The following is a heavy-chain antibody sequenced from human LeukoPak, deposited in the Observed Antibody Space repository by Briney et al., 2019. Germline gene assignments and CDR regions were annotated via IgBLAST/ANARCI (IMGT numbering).Heavy chain of an antibody. D-gene: IGHD6-19*01. CDR2: INHSGST. V-gene: IGHV4-34*01. Sequence: SETLSLTCAVYGGSFSGYYWSWIRQPPGKGLEWIGEINHSGSTNYNPSLKSRVTISVDTSKNQLSLKLSSVTAADTAVYYCARGVKRWLVLSVVEYFQHWGQGTLVTVSS. CDR3: ARGVKRWLVLSVVEYFQH. J-gene: IGHJ1*01. CDR1: GGSFSGYY.